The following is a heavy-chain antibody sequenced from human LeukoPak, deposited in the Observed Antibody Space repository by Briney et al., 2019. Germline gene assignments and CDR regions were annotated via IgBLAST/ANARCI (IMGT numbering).Heavy chain of an antibody. J-gene: IGHJ4*02. CDR2: IYASGGA. CDR1: GFDVSDNF. Sequence: PGGSLRLSWVASGFDVSDNFMIWVRQAPGQGLEWISIIYASGGAYHAESVRGRFSAFRDTSKNTIFLQMNKLKAGDTAMYYCVRRHDYWGQGTLVTVSS. V-gene: IGHV3-53*01. CDR3: VRRHDY.